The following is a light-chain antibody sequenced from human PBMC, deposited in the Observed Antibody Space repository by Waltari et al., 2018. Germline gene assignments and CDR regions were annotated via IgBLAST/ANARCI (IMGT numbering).Light chain of an antibody. CDR1: TSNIGTNT. Sequence: QSVLTQPPSASGTPGQTVTISCSGSTSNIGTNTVNWYQHLPGMAPKLLNHPHFQRPSGVADRFSGSKSGTSASLAISGLQSEDEADYYCAAWDDSLFAPVFGGGTRLIVL. J-gene: IGLJ3*02. CDR3: AAWDDSLFAPV. CDR2: PHF. V-gene: IGLV1-44*01.